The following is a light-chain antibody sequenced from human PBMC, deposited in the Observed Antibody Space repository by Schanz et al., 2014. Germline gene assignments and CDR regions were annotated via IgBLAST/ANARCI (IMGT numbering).Light chain of an antibody. J-gene: IGKJ2*01. CDR3: QQYNNWPPYT. CDR1: QSVSST. V-gene: IGKV3-15*01. CDR2: GVS. Sequence: EIVMTQSPATLSLSPGERATLSCRASQSVSSTLAWYQQKPGQAPRLLMYGVSNRATGIPARFSGSGSGTEFALTISSLQSEDFAVYYCQQYNNWPPYTFGQGTKLEIK.